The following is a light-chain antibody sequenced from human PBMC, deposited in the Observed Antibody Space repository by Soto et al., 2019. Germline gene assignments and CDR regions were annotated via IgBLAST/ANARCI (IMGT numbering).Light chain of an antibody. CDR3: HSYDSSLSGDV. V-gene: IGLV1-40*01. CDR2: GNS. Sequence: QSVLTQPPSVSGAPGQRVTISCTGSSSNIGAGYDVHWYQQLPGTAPKLLIYGNSNRPSGVPDGFSGSKSGTSASLAITGLQAEDEADYYCHSYDSSLSGDVFGTGTKVTVL. CDR1: SSNIGAGYD. J-gene: IGLJ1*01.